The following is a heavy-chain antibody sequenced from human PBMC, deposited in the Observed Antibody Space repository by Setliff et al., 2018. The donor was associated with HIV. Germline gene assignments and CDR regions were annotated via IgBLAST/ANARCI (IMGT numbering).Heavy chain of an antibody. CDR3: ARKSYYDTSGLDY. D-gene: IGHD3-22*01. CDR1: GCTLTGYF. Sequence: ASVKVSCKASGCTLTGYFIFWVRQAPGRGLEWMGRLHPITGDTKYAQRFQGRVSMTRDTSNSTAYMELTNLQSDDTAVYYCARKSYYDTSGLDYWGQGTLVTVS. J-gene: IGHJ4*02. V-gene: IGHV1-2*06. CDR2: LHPITGDT.